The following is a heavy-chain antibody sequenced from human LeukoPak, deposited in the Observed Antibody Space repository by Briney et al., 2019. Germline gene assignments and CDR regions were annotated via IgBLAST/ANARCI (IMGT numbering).Heavy chain of an antibody. CDR2: IRYDGSNK. J-gene: IGHJ1*01. V-gene: IGHV3-30*02. CDR1: GFTFSSYG. D-gene: IGHD5-18*01. CDR3: ARSTRRDTEVALAEYFQH. Sequence: GGSLRLSCAASGFTFSSYGMHWVRQAPGKGLEWVAFIRYDGSNKYYADSVKGRFTISRDNSKNTLYLQMNSLRAEDTAVYYCARSTRRDTEVALAEYFQHWGQGTLVTVSS.